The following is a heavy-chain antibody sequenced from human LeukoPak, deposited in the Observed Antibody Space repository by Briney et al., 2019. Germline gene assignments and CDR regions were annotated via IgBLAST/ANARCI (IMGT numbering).Heavy chain of an antibody. V-gene: IGHV3-21*01. CDR2: ISGTSSHI. D-gene: IGHD1-26*01. CDR1: GFTFSSYS. J-gene: IGHJ4*02. CDR3: ATVRSPFSGSYPGYFDY. Sequence: GGSLRLSCAASGFTFSSYSMYWVRQAPGKGLEWVSYISGTSSHIYYADTVKGRFTISRDNSKNSLYLLMNSLRAEDTAVYYCATVRSPFSGSYPGYFDYWGQGTQVTVSS.